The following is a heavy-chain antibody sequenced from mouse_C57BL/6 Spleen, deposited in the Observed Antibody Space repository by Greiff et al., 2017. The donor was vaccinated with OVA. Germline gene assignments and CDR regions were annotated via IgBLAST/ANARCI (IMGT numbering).Heavy chain of an antibody. J-gene: IGHJ3*01. D-gene: IGHD1-1*01. V-gene: IGHV1-22*01. CDR1: GYTFTDYN. Sequence: VQLQQSGPELVKPGASVKMSCKASGYTFTDYNMHWVKQSHGKSLEWIGYINPNNGGTSYNQKFKGKATLTVNKSSSTAYMELRSLTSEDSAVYYCAKAGYGSSHWFAYWGQGTLVTVSA. CDR3: AKAGYGSSHWFAY. CDR2: INPNNGGT.